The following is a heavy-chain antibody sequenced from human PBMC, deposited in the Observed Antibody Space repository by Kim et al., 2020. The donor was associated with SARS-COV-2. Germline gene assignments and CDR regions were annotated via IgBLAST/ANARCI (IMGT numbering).Heavy chain of an antibody. CDR1: GGSFSGYY. Sequence: SETLSLTCAVSGGSFSGYYWSWICQPPGTGLEWIGEITPNGSTNSNPSPTLRVPISVDTSTTQFSLMLSSVTAAATAVYYCARAAKLAAPGGWVKNYMD. D-gene: IGHD6-13*01. CDR2: ITPNGST. CDR3: ARAAKLAAPGGWVKNYMD. J-gene: IGHJ6*03. V-gene: IGHV4-34*01.